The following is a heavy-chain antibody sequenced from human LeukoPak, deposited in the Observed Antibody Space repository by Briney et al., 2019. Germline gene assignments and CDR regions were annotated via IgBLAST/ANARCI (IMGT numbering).Heavy chain of an antibody. J-gene: IGHJ4*02. V-gene: IGHV3-23*01. CDR2: ISGSGGST. Sequence: GGSLRLSCAASGFTFSSYAMSWVRQAPGKGLEWVSAISGSGGSTYYADSVKGRFTISRDNSKNTLYLQMHSLRAEDTAIYYCAKPSRDFDSSGYSHFDYWGQGTLVTVSS. D-gene: IGHD3-22*01. CDR3: AKPSRDFDSSGYSHFDY. CDR1: GFTFSSYA.